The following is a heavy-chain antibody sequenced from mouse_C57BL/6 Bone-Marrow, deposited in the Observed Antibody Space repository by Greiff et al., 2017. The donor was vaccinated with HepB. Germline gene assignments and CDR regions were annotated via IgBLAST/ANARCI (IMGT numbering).Heavy chain of an antibody. Sequence: QVQLQQPGAELVRPGSSVKLSCKASGCTFTSYWMHWVKQRPIQGLEWIGNIDPSDSETHYNQKFKDKATLTVDKSSSTAYMQLSSLTSEDSAVYYCARSGYDYDGFYYAMDYWGQGTSVTVSS. CDR2: IDPSDSET. CDR1: GCTFTSYW. D-gene: IGHD2-4*01. J-gene: IGHJ4*01. V-gene: IGHV1-52*01. CDR3: ARSGYDYDGFYYAMDY.